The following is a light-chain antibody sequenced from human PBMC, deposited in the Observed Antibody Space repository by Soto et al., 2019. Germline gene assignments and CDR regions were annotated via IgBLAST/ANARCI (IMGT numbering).Light chain of an antibody. V-gene: IGLV2-23*02. CDR2: EVS. CDR1: SSDVGKYNF. Sequence: QSALTQPASVSGSPGQSITISCTGSSSDVGKYNFLSWYQHHPGKAPKVILYEVSTRPSGISNRFSGSKSGNTASLTISGLQAEDEADYYCCSYAGEIVALFGGGTQLTVL. J-gene: IGLJ7*01. CDR3: CSYAGEIVAL.